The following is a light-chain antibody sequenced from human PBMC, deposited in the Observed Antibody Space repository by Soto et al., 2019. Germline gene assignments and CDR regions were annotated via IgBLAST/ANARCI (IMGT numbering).Light chain of an antibody. CDR2: EGS. CDR1: SSDVGSYNF. CDR3: CEYAGSSTWV. Sequence: QSALTQPATVSGSPGQSITISCTGTSSDVGSYNFVSWYQQLPGKAPKLMIYEGSKRPSGVSNRFSGSQSGNTASLTISGLQAEDEAHYYCCEYAGSSTWVFGGGTKLTVL. V-gene: IGLV2-23*01. J-gene: IGLJ3*02.